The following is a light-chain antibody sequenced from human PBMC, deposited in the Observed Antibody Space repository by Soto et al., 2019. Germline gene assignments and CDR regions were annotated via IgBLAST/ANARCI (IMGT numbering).Light chain of an antibody. Sequence: QSVLTQPPSVSGAPGQRVTISCTGSSSNTGADYDVHWYQHLPGSAPKLLIYKNNNRPSGVPDRFSGSKSGTSASLAITGLRAEDEADYYCQSYDNILSGPLFGGGTKLTVL. V-gene: IGLV1-40*01. J-gene: IGLJ3*02. CDR2: KNN. CDR1: SSNTGADYD. CDR3: QSYDNILSGPL.